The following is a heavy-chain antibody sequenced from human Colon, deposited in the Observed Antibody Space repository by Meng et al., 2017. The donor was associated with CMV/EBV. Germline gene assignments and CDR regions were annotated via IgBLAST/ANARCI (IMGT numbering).Heavy chain of an antibody. CDR2: ISYSGTT. CDR1: GGSISSSNYY. D-gene: IGHD3-22*01. J-gene: IGHJ5*02. Sequence: SETLSLTCTVSGGSISSSNYYWGWIRQPPGKGLEWLGSISYSGTTYYNPSLKSRLTISIDTSKNQFSLSLSSVTAADTAVYYCARGGRRRNSDGRGYSLIWFDPWGQGTLVTVSS. V-gene: IGHV4-39*07. CDR3: ARGGRRRNSDGRGYSLIWFDP.